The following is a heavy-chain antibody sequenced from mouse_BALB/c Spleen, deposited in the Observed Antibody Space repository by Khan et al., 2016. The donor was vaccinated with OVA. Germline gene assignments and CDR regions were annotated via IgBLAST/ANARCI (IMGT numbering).Heavy chain of an antibody. CDR2: INPSTGYT. V-gene: IGHV1-7*01. D-gene: IGHD2-2*01. Sequence: QVRLQQSGAELAKPGASVKMSCTASGYTFTTYWIHWIKQRPGQGLEWIGYINPSTGYTDYNKNFKDKATLTADESSGTAYMHLNSLTSADSAVYYCARRELYGYFDYWGQGTLVTVSA. CDR1: GYTFTTYW. CDR3: ARRELYGYFDY. J-gene: IGHJ3*01.